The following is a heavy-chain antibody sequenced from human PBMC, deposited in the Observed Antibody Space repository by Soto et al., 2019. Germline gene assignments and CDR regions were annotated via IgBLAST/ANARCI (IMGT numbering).Heavy chain of an antibody. CDR2: INHSGST. D-gene: IGHD6-6*01. J-gene: IGHJ6*03. CDR1: GGSFSGYY. CDR3: ARGQTPRNRRIAARPRPYYYYYMDV. Sequence: PSETMSLTCAVYGGSFSGYYWSWIRKPPGKGLEWIGEINHSGSTNYNPSLKSRVTISVDTSKNQFSLKLSSVTAADTAVYYCARGQTPRNRRIAARPRPYYYYYMDVWGKGTTVTVSS. V-gene: IGHV4-34*01.